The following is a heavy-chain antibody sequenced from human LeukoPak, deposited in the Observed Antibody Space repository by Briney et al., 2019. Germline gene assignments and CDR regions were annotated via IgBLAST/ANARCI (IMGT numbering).Heavy chain of an antibody. CDR3: ARLYGSGRNWFDP. CDR2: IYHSGST. Sequence: PSETLSLTCAVSGYSISSDYYWGWIRQPPGKGLEWIGSIYHSGSTYYNPSLKSRVTISVDTSKNQFSLKLSSVTAADTAVYYCARLYGSGRNWFDPRGQGTLVTVSS. J-gene: IGHJ5*02. D-gene: IGHD3-10*01. CDR1: GYSISSDYY. V-gene: IGHV4-38-2*01.